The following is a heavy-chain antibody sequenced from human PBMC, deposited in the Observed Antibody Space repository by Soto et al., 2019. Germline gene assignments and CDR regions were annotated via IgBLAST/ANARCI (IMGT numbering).Heavy chain of an antibody. J-gene: IGHJ6*02. D-gene: IGHD2-2*01. Sequence: ASVKVSCKASGYTFTSYAMHWVRQAPGQGLEWMGWINPNSGGTNYAQKFQGWVTMTRDTSISTAYMELSRLRSDDTAVYYCARDLGYCISTSCPSVYGMNVWGQGTTVTVSS. V-gene: IGHV1-2*04. CDR3: ARDLGYCISTSCPSVYGMNV. CDR2: INPNSGGT. CDR1: GYTFTSYA.